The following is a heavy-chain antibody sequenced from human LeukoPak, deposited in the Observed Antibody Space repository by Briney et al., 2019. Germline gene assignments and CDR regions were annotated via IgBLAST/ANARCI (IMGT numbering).Heavy chain of an antibody. V-gene: IGHV4-59*08. Sequence: RTSETLSLTCTVSGGSISSYYWSWIRQPPGKGLEWIGYIYYSGSTNYNPPLKSRVTISVDTSKNQFSLKLSSVTAADTAVYYCARAGEYYYDSSGVLQHWGQGTLVTVSS. CDR3: ARAGEYYYDSSGVLQH. D-gene: IGHD3-22*01. CDR2: IYYSGST. CDR1: GGSISSYY. J-gene: IGHJ1*01.